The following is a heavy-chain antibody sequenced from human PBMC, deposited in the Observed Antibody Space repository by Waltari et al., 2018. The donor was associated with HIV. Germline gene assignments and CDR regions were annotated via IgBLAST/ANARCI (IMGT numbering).Heavy chain of an antibody. J-gene: IGHJ4*02. CDR2: ISGSGRTL. CDR1: GFTFDDYD. CDR3: ARDLFIVGRNSGAFDY. D-gene: IGHD1-26*01. Sequence: EVQLVDSGGGLVQPGGSLRLSCAASGFTFDDYDMNWVRQAPGKALEWISYISGSGRTLYDADSVKGRFTISRDNAKNSLYLEMNSLRAEDTAVYYCARDLFIVGRNSGAFDYWGQGTLVTVSS. V-gene: IGHV3-48*03.